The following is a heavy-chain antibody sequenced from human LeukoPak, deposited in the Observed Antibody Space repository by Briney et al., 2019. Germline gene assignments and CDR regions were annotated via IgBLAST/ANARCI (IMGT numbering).Heavy chain of an antibody. Sequence: SETLSLTCTVSGGSISGYYWGWIRQPPGKGLEWIGSIYHSGSTYYNPSLKSRVTISVDTSKNQFSLNLSSVTAADTAVYYCARQEIGLRSFDPWGQGTLVTVSS. CDR1: GGSISGYY. J-gene: IGHJ5*02. V-gene: IGHV4-38-2*02. CDR2: IYHSGST. CDR3: ARQEIGLRSFDP. D-gene: IGHD3/OR15-3a*01.